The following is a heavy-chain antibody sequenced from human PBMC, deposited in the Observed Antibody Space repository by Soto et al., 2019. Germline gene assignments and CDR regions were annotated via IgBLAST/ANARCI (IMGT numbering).Heavy chain of an antibody. Sequence: GASVKVSCKASGGTFSSYAISWVRQAPGQGLEWMGGIIPIFGTANYAQKFQGRVTITADESTSTAYMELSSLRSEDTAVYYCARAISSSSGDYYYGMDVWGQGTTVTVS. V-gene: IGHV1-69*13. CDR1: GGTFSSYA. D-gene: IGHD6-6*01. CDR2: IIPIFGTA. CDR3: ARAISSSSGDYYYGMDV. J-gene: IGHJ6*02.